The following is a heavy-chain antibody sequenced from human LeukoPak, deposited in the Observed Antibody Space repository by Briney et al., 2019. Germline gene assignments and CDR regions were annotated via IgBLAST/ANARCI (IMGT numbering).Heavy chain of an antibody. V-gene: IGHV3-23*01. J-gene: IGHJ4*02. CDR1: GFTFSSYA. D-gene: IGHD2-15*01. CDR2: ISGSGGST. CDR3: AKSASGYCSGGSCYSDY. Sequence: GGSLRLSCAASGFTFSSYAMSWVRQAPGKGLEWVSAISGSGGSTYYADSVKGRFTISRDNSKNTLYLQMNSLRAEDTAVYYCAKSASGYCSGGSCYSDYWGQGTLVTVSS.